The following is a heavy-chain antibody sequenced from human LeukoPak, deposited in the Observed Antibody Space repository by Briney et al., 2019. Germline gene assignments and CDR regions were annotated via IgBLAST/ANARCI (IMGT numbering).Heavy chain of an antibody. Sequence: ASVKVSCKASGGTFSSYAISWVRQAPGQGLEWMGGIIPIFGTANYAQRFQGRVTITTDESTSTAYMELSSLRSEDTAVYYCARGPIQLWLIYFDYWGQGTLVTVSS. CDR1: GGTFSSYA. CDR3: ARGPIQLWLIYFDY. CDR2: IIPIFGTA. V-gene: IGHV1-69*05. J-gene: IGHJ4*02. D-gene: IGHD5-18*01.